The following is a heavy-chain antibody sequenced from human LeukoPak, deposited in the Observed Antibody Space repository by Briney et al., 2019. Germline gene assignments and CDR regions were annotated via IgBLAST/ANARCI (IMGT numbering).Heavy chain of an antibody. Sequence: KGLEWVAVIWYDGSNKYYADSVKGRFTISRDNSKNTLYLQMNSLRAEDTAVYYCARDLGAFDIWGQGTMVTVSS. V-gene: IGHV3-33*01. CDR2: IWYDGSNK. J-gene: IGHJ3*02. CDR3: ARDLGAFDI.